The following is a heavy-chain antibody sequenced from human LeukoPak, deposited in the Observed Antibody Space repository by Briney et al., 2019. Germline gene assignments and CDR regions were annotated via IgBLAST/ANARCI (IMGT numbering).Heavy chain of an antibody. CDR3: AKTLGYYYDSSGYYPDY. CDR2: ISGSGGST. V-gene: IGHV3-23*01. J-gene: IGHJ4*02. CDR1: GFTFSSYA. Sequence: GGSLRLSCAASGFTFSSYAMSWVRQAPGKGLEWVSAISGSGGSTYYADSVKGRFTISGDNSKNTLYLQMNSLRAEDTAVYYCAKTLGYYYDSSGYYPDYWGQGTLVTVSS. D-gene: IGHD3-22*01.